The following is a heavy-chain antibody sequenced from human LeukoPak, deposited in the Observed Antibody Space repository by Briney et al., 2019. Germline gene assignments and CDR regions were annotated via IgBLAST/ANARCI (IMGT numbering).Heavy chain of an antibody. V-gene: IGHV3-23*01. CDR1: GFTFSSYA. Sequence: GGSLRLSCAASGFTFSSYAMSWFRQAPGKGLEWVSAISGSGGSTYYADSVKGRFTISRDNSKNTLYLQMNSLRAEDTAVYYCAKGRRMYSSSWTNWFDPWGQGTLVTVSS. J-gene: IGHJ5*02. CDR2: ISGSGGST. D-gene: IGHD6-13*01. CDR3: AKGRRMYSSSWTNWFDP.